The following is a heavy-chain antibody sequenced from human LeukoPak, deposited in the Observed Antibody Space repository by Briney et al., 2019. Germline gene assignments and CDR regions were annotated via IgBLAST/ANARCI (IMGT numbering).Heavy chain of an antibody. CDR1: GYSFVLYG. CDR2: ISTYNGNT. Sequence: ASVKVSCKASGYSFVLYGISWVRQAPGQGPEWMGWISTYNGNTKYAEKFQGRVTMTTDTPTSTAYMELRSLRSDDTAVYYCARGISSGWYVSHYYYMDVWGKGTTVTISS. V-gene: IGHV1-18*01. J-gene: IGHJ6*03. CDR3: ARGISSGWYVSHYYYMDV. D-gene: IGHD6-19*01.